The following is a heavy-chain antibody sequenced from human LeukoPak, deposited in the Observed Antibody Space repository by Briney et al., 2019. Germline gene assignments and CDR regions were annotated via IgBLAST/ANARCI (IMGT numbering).Heavy chain of an antibody. CDR3: ARVGYSYGYLDY. CDR1: GGTFSSYA. J-gene: IGHJ4*02. Sequence: ASVKVSCKASGGTFSSYAISWVRQAPGQGLEWMGRIIPIFGTANYAQKFQGSVTITTDESTSTAYMELSSLRSEDTAVYYCARVGYSYGYLDYWGQGTLVTVSS. D-gene: IGHD5-18*01. V-gene: IGHV1-69*05. CDR2: IIPIFGTA.